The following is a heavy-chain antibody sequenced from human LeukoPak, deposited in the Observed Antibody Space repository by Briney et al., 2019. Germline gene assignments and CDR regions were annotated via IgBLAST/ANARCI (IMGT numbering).Heavy chain of an antibody. V-gene: IGHV1-24*01. Sequence: ASVKVSCKVSGHTLTELALHWVRQAPGKGLEWMGGNEAERAEIIYAPKLQGRVTMTEDTSTETAYMELSSLSAEDTAVYYCAVGTFYYLTAVFWGQGTLVTVSS. J-gene: IGHJ4*02. CDR3: AVGTFYYLTAVF. D-gene: IGHD3-10*01. CDR1: GHTLTELA. CDR2: NEAERAEI.